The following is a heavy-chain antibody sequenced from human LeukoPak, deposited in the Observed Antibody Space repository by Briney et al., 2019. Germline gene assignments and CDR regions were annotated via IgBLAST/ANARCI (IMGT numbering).Heavy chain of an antibody. V-gene: IGHV3-21*01. CDR3: ARDRSGSYLDY. CDR2: ISSSSSYI. D-gene: IGHD1-26*01. J-gene: IGHJ4*02. Sequence: GGSLRLSCAASGFTFSSYSMNWVRQAPGKGLEWVSSISSSSSYIYYADSVKGRFSISRDNAKNSLYLQMNSLRAEDTAVYYCARDRSGSYLDYWGQGTLVTVSS. CDR1: GFTFSSYS.